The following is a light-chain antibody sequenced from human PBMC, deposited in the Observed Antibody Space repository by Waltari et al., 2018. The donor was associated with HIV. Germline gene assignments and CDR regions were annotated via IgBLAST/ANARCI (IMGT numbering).Light chain of an antibody. J-gene: IGLJ3*02. CDR3: CSFAGSYTV. CDR1: SNDVGRYTY. CDR2: AVS. V-gene: IGLV2-11*01. Sequence: QSALPQPRSVSGSPGQTVTISCTGSSNDVGRYTYVSWYQQHPGKAPKFLIYAVSKRPSGVPDRFSGSKSDNTASLTISGLQAEDEADYYCCSFAGSYTVFGGGTKVTVL.